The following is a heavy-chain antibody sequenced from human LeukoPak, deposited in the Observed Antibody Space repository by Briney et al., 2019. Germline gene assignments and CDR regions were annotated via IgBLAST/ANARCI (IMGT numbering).Heavy chain of an antibody. J-gene: IGHJ5*02. CDR1: GFTFSGSA. Sequence: PGGSLKLSCAASGFTFSGSAIHWVRQSSGKGLEWVGQIDKKDKGYATATAYAASVKGRFTISRDDSINTAYLQMKSLKTEDTALYYCTRDSGTYNWFDPWGQGTLVTFSS. D-gene: IGHD1-26*01. CDR3: TRDSGTYNWFDP. CDR2: IDKKDKGYATAT. V-gene: IGHV3-73*01.